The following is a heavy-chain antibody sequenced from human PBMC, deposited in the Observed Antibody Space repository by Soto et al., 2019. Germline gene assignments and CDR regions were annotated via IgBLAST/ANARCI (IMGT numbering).Heavy chain of an antibody. D-gene: IGHD1-26*01. CDR2: ISTSSSTI. J-gene: IGHJ6*02. Sequence: GGSLRLSCAASGFTFSIYSLNWVRQAPGKGLEWLSYISTSSSTIYYADSVKGRFTISRDNAKNSLFLQMNSLRDEDTAVYYCATVEWGDRGMDVWGQGTTVTVSS. CDR1: GFTFSIYS. CDR3: ATVEWGDRGMDV. V-gene: IGHV3-48*02.